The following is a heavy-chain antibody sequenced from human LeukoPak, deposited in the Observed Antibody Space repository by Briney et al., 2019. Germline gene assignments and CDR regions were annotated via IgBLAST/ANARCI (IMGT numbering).Heavy chain of an antibody. Sequence: TGGSLRLSCAASGFTVSSNYMSWVRQAPGKGLEWVSVIYSGGSTYYADSVKGRFTISRDNSKNTLYLQMNSLRAEDTAVYYCARDLAHRSGGSCWVDYWGQGTLVTVSS. D-gene: IGHD2-15*01. CDR1: GFTVSSNY. J-gene: IGHJ4*02. CDR2: IYSGGST. V-gene: IGHV3-66*01. CDR3: ARDLAHRSGGSCWVDY.